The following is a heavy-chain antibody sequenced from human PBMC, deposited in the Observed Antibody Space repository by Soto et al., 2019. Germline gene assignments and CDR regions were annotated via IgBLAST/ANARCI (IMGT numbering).Heavy chain of an antibody. J-gene: IGHJ6*02. CDR2: IYPGDSDT. CDR1: GYSFTSYW. Sequence: GESLKSSGKGSGYSFTSYWIGWVRQMPGKGLEWMGIIYPGDSDTRYSPAFQGQVTISADKSISTAYLQWSSLKASDTAMYYCARRDGYSSSARYYYGMDVWGQGTTVTVSS. D-gene: IGHD6-13*01. CDR3: ARRDGYSSSARYYYGMDV. V-gene: IGHV5-51*01.